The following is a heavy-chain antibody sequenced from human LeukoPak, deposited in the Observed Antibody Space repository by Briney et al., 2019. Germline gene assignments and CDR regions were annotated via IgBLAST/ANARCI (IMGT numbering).Heavy chain of an antibody. V-gene: IGHV3-33*01. Sequence: GGSLRLSSAASGFTFSSYGMHWVRQAPGKGLEWVAVIWYDGSNKYYADSVEGRFTISRDNSKNTLYLQMNSLRAEDTAVYYCARQGKGSQGAFDIWGQGTMVTVSS. CDR2: IWYDGSNK. CDR1: GFTFSSYG. J-gene: IGHJ3*02. CDR3: ARQGKGSQGAFDI.